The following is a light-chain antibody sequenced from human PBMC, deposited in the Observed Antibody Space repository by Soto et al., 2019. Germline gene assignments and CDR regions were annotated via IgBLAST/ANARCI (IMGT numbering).Light chain of an antibody. CDR1: SSNIGSNY. CDR2: SND. V-gene: IGLV1-47*02. Sequence: QSVLTQPPSASGTPGQRVTISCSGSSSNIGSNYVYWYHQLPAMAPKLLVYSNDQRPSGVPDRFSGSKSGTSASLAISWLRSEDEADYYCAAWDDSLGGQVFGTGTKVTVL. CDR3: AAWDDSLGGQV. J-gene: IGLJ1*01.